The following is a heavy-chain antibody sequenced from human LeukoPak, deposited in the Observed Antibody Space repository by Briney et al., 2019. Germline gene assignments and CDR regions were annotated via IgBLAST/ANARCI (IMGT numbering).Heavy chain of an antibody. CDR1: GGSISNYY. CDR2: INHSGST. V-gene: IGHV4-34*01. CDR3: ARREVATGYFDY. J-gene: IGHJ4*02. Sequence: SETLSLTCTVSGGSISNYYWSWIRHPPGKGLEWIWEINHSGSTNYNPSLKSRVTISVDTSKNQFSLNLSSVTAADTAVYYCARREVATGYFDYWGQGTLVTVSS. D-gene: IGHD5-12*01.